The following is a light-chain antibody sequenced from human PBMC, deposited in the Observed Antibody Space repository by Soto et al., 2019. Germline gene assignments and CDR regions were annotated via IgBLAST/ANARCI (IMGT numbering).Light chain of an antibody. V-gene: IGKV1-6*01. CDR3: LQDDSYPLT. J-gene: IGKJ4*01. Sequence: AIQMTQSPSSLSASVGDRVTITCRASQGIGNDLGWYQQKPGKAPKLLISAASTLQSGVPSRFSGSGSSTDFTLTISSLQPEDVATYYCLQDDSYPLTFGGGTKVEI. CDR1: QGIGND. CDR2: AAS.